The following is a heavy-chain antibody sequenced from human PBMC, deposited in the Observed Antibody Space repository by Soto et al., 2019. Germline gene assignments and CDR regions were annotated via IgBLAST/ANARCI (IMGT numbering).Heavy chain of an antibody. J-gene: IGHJ4*02. V-gene: IGHV1-18*01. CDR3: ARDAPTEDY. Sequence: QVQLVQSGAEVKKPGASVKVSCKASGYTFTSYYITWVRQAPGQGLEWMGWISAYNGNTNYAQKLQGRVTMTTGTSPSTAYVELRSLRSDDTAVYYCARDAPTEDYWGQETLVTFSP. CDR1: GYTFTSYY. CDR2: ISAYNGNT.